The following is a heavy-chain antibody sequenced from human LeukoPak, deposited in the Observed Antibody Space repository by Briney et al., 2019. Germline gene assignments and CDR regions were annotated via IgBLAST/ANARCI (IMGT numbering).Heavy chain of an antibody. D-gene: IGHD2-2*01. V-gene: IGHV3-15*01. Sequence: GGSLRLSCAASGFSFSNAWMSWVRQAPGKRLEWVGRIKSKTHGGTTDYAAPVKGRFTISRDDSKNTLYLQMNSLKTEDTAVYYCTTYCSSTSCYPDYWGQGTLVTVSS. J-gene: IGHJ4*02. CDR2: IKSKTHGGTT. CDR1: GFSFSNAW. CDR3: TTYCSSTSCYPDY.